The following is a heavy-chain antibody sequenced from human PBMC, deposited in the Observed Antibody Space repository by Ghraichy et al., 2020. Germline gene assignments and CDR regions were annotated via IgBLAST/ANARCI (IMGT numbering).Heavy chain of an antibody. V-gene: IGHV1-69*13. D-gene: IGHD2-15*01. Sequence: SVKVSCKASGGTFSSYAISWVRQAPGQGLEWMGGIIPIFGTTNYAQKFQGRVTITADEFTSTAYMELSSLRSEDTAVYYCARREYCSGGSCYRYYYYGMDVWGQGTTVTVSS. CDR2: IIPIFGTT. CDR3: ARREYCSGGSCYRYYYYGMDV. J-gene: IGHJ6*02. CDR1: GGTFSSYA.